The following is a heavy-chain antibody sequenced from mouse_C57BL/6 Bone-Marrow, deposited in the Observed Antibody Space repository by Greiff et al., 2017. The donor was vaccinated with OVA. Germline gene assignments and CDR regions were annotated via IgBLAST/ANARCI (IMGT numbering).Heavy chain of an antibody. Sequence: EVQLQQSGGDLVKPGGSLKLSCAASGFTFSSYGMSWVRQTPDKRLEWVATISSGGSYTYYPDSVKGRFTISRDNAKNTLYLQMSSLKSEDTAMYYCARHGRGAWFAYWGQGTLVTVSA. J-gene: IGHJ3*01. CDR3: ARHGRGAWFAY. V-gene: IGHV5-6*01. CDR2: ISSGGSYT. CDR1: GFTFSSYG.